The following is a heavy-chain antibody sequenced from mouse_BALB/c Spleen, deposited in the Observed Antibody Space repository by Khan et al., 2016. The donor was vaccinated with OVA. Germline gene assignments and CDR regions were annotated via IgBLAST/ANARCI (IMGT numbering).Heavy chain of an antibody. CDR3: ARDDYFVGDSMDY. J-gene: IGHJ4*01. CDR1: GYTFTTYY. V-gene: IGHV1S56*01. CDR2: IYPGSVNT. D-gene: IGHD2-4*01. Sequence: QVQLQQSGPELVKPGASVRISCKASGYTFTTYYIHWVKQRPGQGLQWIGWIYPGSVNTQYNEQFKGKATLTADKSSSTAYMQISSLTSEDSAVYFCARDDYFVGDSMDYWGQGSSVTVSS.